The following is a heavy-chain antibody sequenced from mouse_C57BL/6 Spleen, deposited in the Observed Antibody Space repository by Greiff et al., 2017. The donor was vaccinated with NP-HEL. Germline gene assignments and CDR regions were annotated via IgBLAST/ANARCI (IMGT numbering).Heavy chain of an antibody. D-gene: IGHD1-1*01. CDR3: VTVVAHYAMDY. CDR2: INPNNGGT. Sequence: VQLQQSGPELVKPGASVKIPCKASGYTFTDYNMDWVKQSHGKSLEWIGDINPNNGGTIYNQKFKGKATLTVDKSSSTAYMELRSLTSEDTAVYYCVTVVAHYAMDYWGQGTSVTVSS. CDR1: GYTFTDYN. V-gene: IGHV1-18*01. J-gene: IGHJ4*01.